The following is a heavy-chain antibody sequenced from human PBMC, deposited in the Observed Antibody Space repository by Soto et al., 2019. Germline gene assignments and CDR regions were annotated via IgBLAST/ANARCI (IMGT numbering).Heavy chain of an antibody. CDR3: TRVRSDYGIDYYYMDV. CDR2: IRSKAYGGTT. V-gene: IGHV3-49*03. D-gene: IGHD4-17*01. J-gene: IGHJ6*03. Sequence: GGSLRLSCTASGFTFGDYAMSWFRQAPGKGLEWVGFIRSKAYGGTTEYAASVKGRFTISRDDSKSIAYLQMNSLKTEDTAVYYCTRVRSDYGIDYYYMDVWGKGTTVTVSS. CDR1: GFTFGDYA.